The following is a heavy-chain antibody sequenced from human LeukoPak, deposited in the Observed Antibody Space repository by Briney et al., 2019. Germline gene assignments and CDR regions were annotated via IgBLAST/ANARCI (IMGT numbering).Heavy chain of an antibody. CDR2: ISGSGGST. V-gene: IGHV3-23*01. D-gene: IGHD2-8*01. Sequence: GGSLRLSCEASGFGVSSNYINWVRQAPGKGLEWVSAISGSGGSTYYADSVKGRFTISRDNSKNTLYLQMNSLRAEDTAVYYCAKDRPNCTNGVCSFDPWGQGTLVTVSS. J-gene: IGHJ5*02. CDR3: AKDRPNCTNGVCSFDP. CDR1: GFGVSSNY.